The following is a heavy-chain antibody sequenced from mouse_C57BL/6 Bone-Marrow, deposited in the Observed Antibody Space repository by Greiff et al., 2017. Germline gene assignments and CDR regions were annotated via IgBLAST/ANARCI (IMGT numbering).Heavy chain of an antibody. Sequence: QVQLQQSGPGLVQPSQSLSITCTVSGFSLTSYGVHWVRQSPGKGLEWLGEIWSGGSTDYNAAFISRLSINKDNSKSQVFFKMISLQDDDTSRCDRGRTYYGSISYAMDDWGQGTSVTVSS. J-gene: IGHJ4*01. CDR1: GFSLTSYG. D-gene: IGHD1-1*01. V-gene: IGHV2-2*01. CDR3: GRTYYGSISYAMDD. CDR2: IWSGGST.